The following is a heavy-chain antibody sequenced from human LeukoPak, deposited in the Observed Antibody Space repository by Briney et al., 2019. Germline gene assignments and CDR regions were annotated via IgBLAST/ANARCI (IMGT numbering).Heavy chain of an antibody. CDR3: GGGSGWSHGY. J-gene: IGHJ4*02. CDR2: IKEDGSEK. CDR1: GITFSNYW. Sequence: PGGSLRLSCAASGITFSNYWMSWVRQAPGKGLEWVANIKEDGSEKYYVVSVKGRFTISRDNAKNSLYLQMNSLRVEDTAVYYCGGGSGWSHGYWGQGNLVTVSS. D-gene: IGHD6-19*01. V-gene: IGHV3-7*04.